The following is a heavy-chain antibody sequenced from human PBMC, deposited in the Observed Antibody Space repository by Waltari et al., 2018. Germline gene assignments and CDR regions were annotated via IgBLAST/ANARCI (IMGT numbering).Heavy chain of an antibody. Sequence: QVQLQESGPGLVKPSQTLSLICSVYGDSIDNDVSVSAGDYYWTWIRQPPGKGLEWIGYIHSSGMTDYKPSLKRRLSISFHTSKNQFSLSLNSVTAADTAVYYCCRDSSRDFRYYDSSACDFWGPGTLVTVSS. CDR2: IHSSGMT. CDR3: CRDSSRDFRYYDSSACDF. D-gene: IGHD3-22*01. CDR1: GDSIDNDVSVSAGDYY. J-gene: IGHJ4*02. V-gene: IGHV4-30-4*01.